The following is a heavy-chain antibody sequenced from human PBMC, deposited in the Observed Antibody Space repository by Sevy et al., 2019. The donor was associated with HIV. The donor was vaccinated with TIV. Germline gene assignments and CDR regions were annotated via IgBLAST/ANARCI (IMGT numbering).Heavy chain of an antibody. CDR3: AKDINRGCAGVNCYSYYYYFYGLDV. Sequence: GGSLRLSCAASGFPFNDHAMHWVRQVPGKGLEWVSGISWNSRNIGYADSVKGRFTISRDNARHIVYLEMNSLRPEDTAVYYCAKDINRGCAGVNCYSYYYYFYGLDVWGQGTPVTVSS. J-gene: IGHJ6*02. CDR2: ISWNSRNI. V-gene: IGHV3-9*01. D-gene: IGHD2-21*01. CDR1: GFPFNDHA.